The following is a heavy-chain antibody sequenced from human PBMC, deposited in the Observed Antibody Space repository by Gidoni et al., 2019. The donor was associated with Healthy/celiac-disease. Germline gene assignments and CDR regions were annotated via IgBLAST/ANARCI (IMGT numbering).Heavy chain of an antibody. CDR3: AVVPVRIAVAEEAFDI. CDR2: ISYDGSNK. D-gene: IGHD6-19*01. J-gene: IGHJ3*02. CDR1: GFTFSSYG. V-gene: IGHV3-30*03. Sequence: QVQLVESGGGVVQPGRSLRLSCAASGFTFSSYGMHWVRQAPGKGLECVAVISYDGSNKYYADSVKGRFTISRDNSKNTLYLQMNSLRAEDTAVYYCAVVPVRIAVAEEAFDIWGQGTMVTVSS.